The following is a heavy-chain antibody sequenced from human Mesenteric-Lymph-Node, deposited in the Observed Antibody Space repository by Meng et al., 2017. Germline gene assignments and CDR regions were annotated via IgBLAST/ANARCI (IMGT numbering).Heavy chain of an antibody. CDR1: GGSISSYY. D-gene: IGHD3-22*01. CDR3: ARESRITMIVVPSAFDY. J-gene: IGHJ4*02. V-gene: IGHV4-59*12. Sequence: SETLSLTCTVSGGSISSYYWSWIRQPPGKGLEWIGYIYYSGSTNYNPSLKSRVTISVDTSKNQFSLKLSSVTAADTAVYYCARESRITMIVVPSAFDYWGQGTLVTVSS. CDR2: IYYSGST.